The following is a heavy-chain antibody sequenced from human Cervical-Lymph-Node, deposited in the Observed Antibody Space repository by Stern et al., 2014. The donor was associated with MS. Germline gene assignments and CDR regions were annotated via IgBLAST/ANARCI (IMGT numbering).Heavy chain of an antibody. V-gene: IGHV5-51*03. Sequence: EVQLVQSGAEVKKPGESLKISCKGSGYSFATYWIGWVRQMPGKGLEWKGLIHPGDSDARNSPSFQGQVTISADKSISTAYLHWSSLKASDTAMYYCARPGDDTAKYGLDVWGQGTTVTVSS. CDR2: IHPGDSDA. J-gene: IGHJ6*02. CDR1: GYSFATYW. CDR3: ARPGDDTAKYGLDV. D-gene: IGHD5-18*01.